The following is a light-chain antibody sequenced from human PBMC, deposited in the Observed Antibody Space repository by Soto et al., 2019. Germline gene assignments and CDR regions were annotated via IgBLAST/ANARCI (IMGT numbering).Light chain of an antibody. V-gene: IGKV1-5*01. CDR1: QSIGRF. CDR3: HQCYMGWT. J-gene: IGKJ1*01. Sequence: DIQMTQSPSTLSASVGDRVTITCRASQSIGRFLAWYQHQPVKAPKLLISDASTLESGVPSRCSGTGSGTEFTFTMTCLQPEVFGTYYYHQCYMGWTFGQGTKVDFK. CDR2: DAS.